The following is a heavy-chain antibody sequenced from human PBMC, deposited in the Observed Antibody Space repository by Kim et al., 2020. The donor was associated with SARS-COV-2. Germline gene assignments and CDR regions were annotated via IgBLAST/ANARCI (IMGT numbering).Heavy chain of an antibody. CDR1: GFTFSSYS. CDR3: ARDSRLPHNVDYYYGMDV. CDR2: ISSSSSYI. Sequence: GGSLRLSCAASGFTFSSYSMNWVRQAPGKGLEWVSSISSSSSYIYYADSVKGRFTISRDNAKNSLYLQMNSLRAEDTAVYYCARDSRLPHNVDYYYGMDVWGQGTTVTVSS. D-gene: IGHD5-12*01. J-gene: IGHJ6*02. V-gene: IGHV3-21*01.